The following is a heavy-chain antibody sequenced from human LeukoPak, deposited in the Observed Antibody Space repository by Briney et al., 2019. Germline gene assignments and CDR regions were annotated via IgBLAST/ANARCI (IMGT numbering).Heavy chain of an antibody. J-gene: IGHJ4*02. CDR2: VKEDGSGE. V-gene: IGHV3-7*01. CDR3: ARGKVHDY. CDR1: GFTFSTYW. Sequence: GGSLRLSCAASGFTFSTYWMSWVRQAPGKGLEWVANVKEDGSGEFCVDSVKGRFTFSRDNRKKSLYLQMNSLRVEDTAVYYCARGKVHDYWGQGTLVTVSS.